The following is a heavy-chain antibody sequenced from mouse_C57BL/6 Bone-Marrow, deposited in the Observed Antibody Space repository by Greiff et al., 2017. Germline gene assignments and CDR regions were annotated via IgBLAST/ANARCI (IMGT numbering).Heavy chain of an antibody. CDR2: IYPRSGNT. V-gene: IGHV1-81*01. D-gene: IGHD1-2*01. J-gene: IGHJ3*01. Sequence: QVQLQQSGAELARPGASVKLSCKASGYTFTSYGISWVKQRTGQGLEWIGEIYPRSGNTYYNEKFKGKATLTADKSSSTAYMELRSLTSEDSAVYFCARDGTGGAYWGQGTLVTVSA. CDR3: ARDGTGGAY. CDR1: GYTFTSYG.